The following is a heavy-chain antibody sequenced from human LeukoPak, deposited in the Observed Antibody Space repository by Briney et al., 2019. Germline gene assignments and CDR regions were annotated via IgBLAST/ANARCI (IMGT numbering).Heavy chain of an antibody. CDR3: ARDALRNRHWGAWFDP. D-gene: IGHD7-27*01. Sequence: SVKVSCTASGGTFSSYAISWVRQAPGQGLEWMGGIIPIFGTANYAQRFQGRVTITADESTSTAYVELSSLRSEDTAVYYCARDALRNRHWGAWFDPWGQGTLVTVSS. CDR1: GGTFSSYA. J-gene: IGHJ5*02. V-gene: IGHV1-69*13. CDR2: IIPIFGTA.